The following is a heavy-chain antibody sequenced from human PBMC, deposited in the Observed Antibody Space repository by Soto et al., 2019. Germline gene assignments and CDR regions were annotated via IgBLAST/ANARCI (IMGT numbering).Heavy chain of an antibody. CDR2: IYHSRST. CDR1: GGSISSGGYS. Sequence: SETLSLTCAVSGGSISSGGYSWSWIRQPPGKGLEWIGYIYHSRSTYYNPSLKSRVTISVDRSKNQFSLKLSSVTAADTAVYYCAREVGLRAFDIWGQGTMVTVSS. J-gene: IGHJ3*02. V-gene: IGHV4-30-2*01. CDR3: AREVGLRAFDI. D-gene: IGHD1-26*01.